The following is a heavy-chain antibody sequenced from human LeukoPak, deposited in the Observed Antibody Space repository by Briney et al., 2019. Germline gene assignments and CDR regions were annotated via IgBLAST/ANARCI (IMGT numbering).Heavy chain of an antibody. CDR1: GGTFSSYA. D-gene: IGHD1-14*01. J-gene: IGHJ3*02. V-gene: IGHV1-69*05. Sequence: RASVKVSCKASGGTFSSYAISWVRQAPGQGLEWMGGIIPIFGTANYAQKFQGRVTITTDESTSTAYMELSSLRSEDTAVYYCARGKPPWVNAFDIWGQGTMVTVSS. CDR2: IIPIFGTA. CDR3: ARGKPPWVNAFDI.